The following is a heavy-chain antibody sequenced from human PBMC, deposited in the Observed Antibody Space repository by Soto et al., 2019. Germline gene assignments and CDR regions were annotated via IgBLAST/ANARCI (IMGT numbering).Heavy chain of an antibody. CDR1: GGSINDFY. D-gene: IGHD6-6*01. J-gene: IGHJ4*02. CDR3: ERVGGVAARTFDY. Sequence: PSETLSLTCTVSGGSINDFYWSWIRQPPGKGLEWIGYIYYSGSTDYNPSLKGRVTISVDTSKNQFSLKLRSVTAADTAVYYCERVGGVAARTFDYWGQGTLVPVSS. V-gene: IGHV4-59*01. CDR2: IYYSGST.